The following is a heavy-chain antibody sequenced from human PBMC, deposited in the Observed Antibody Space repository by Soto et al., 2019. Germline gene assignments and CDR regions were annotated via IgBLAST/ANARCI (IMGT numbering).Heavy chain of an antibody. J-gene: IGHJ6*02. CDR1: GFTFSSYG. CDR3: ARGLLSIAARSYYYYGMDV. V-gene: IGHV3-33*01. CDR2: IWYDGSNK. D-gene: IGHD6-6*01. Sequence: QVQLVESGGGVVQPGRSLRLSCAASGFTFSSYGMHWVRQAPGKGLEWVAVIWYDGSNKYYADSVKGRFSISRDNSKNTLYLQMNSLRAEDTAVYYCARGLLSIAARSYYYYGMDVWGQGTTVTVSS.